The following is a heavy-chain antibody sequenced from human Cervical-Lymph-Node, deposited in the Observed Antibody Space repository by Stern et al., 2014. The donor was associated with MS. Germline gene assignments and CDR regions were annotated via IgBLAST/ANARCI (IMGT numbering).Heavy chain of an antibody. J-gene: IGHJ4*02. Sequence: EVQLVQSGTEVKKPGESLKISCKGSGYSFSNYWIGWVRQMPGKGLEWIGFIYPGDSSTRYSTSFQGQGTLSADKSINTAYLQWSSLKASDTAFYYCATAPPRGYTYGNFDYWGQGTLVTVSS. CDR3: ATAPPRGYTYGNFDY. D-gene: IGHD5-18*01. CDR2: IYPGDSST. V-gene: IGHV5-51*03. CDR1: GYSFSNYW.